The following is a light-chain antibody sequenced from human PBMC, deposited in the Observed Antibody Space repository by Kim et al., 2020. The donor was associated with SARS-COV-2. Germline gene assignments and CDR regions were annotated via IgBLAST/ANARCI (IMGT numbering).Light chain of an antibody. V-gene: IGKV1-39*01. CDR3: QQSYRPPYT. J-gene: IGKJ2*01. Sequence: SPSVGDSISSTCRASQTINYNLNWYQQKPGKAPNLLIYAASNLQSVVPSTFSGSGSGTDFTLTISSLQPEDFATYYCQQSYRPPYTFGQGTKLEI. CDR2: AAS. CDR1: QTINYN.